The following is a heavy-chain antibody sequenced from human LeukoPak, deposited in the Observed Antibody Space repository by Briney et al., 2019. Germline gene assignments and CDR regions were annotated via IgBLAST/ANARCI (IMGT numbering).Heavy chain of an antibody. CDR3: ANPDYGDYSSPADRIDY. Sequence: SGGSLRLSCAASGFTFSTYGMHWVRQAPGKGLEWVAVISYDGSNKYNADSVRGRFTASRDNSKNTLYLQMNSLRAEDTAVYYCANPDYGDYSSPADRIDYWGQGTLVTVSS. V-gene: IGHV3-30*18. CDR2: ISYDGSNK. CDR1: GFTFSTYG. D-gene: IGHD4-17*01. J-gene: IGHJ4*02.